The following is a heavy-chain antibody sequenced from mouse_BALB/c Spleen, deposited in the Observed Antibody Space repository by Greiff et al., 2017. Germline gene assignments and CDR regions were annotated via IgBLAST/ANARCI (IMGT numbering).Heavy chain of an antibody. CDR3: ARVGLRGGYYFDY. CDR2: IDPFNGGT. J-gene: IGHJ2*01. Sequence: VQLQQSGPELMKPGASVKISCKASGYSFTSYYMHWVKQSHGKSLEWIGYIDPFNGGTSYNQKFKGKATLTVDKSSSTAYMHLSSLTSEDSAVYYCARVGLRGGYYFDYWGQGTTLTVSS. CDR1: GYSFTSYY. V-gene: IGHV1S135*01. D-gene: IGHD2-4*01.